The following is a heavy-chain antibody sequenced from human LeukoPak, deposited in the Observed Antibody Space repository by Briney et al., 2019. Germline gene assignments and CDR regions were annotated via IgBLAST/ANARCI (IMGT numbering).Heavy chain of an antibody. Sequence: ASVKVSCKASGYTFSSYDINWLRQAPGQGLGWMGWINPNSGGTNDAQKFQGRVTMTRDTSISTAYMELSRLTSDDTAVYFCARGYYDSLAGYYWLDHWGQGTLVTVST. J-gene: IGHJ4*02. CDR2: INPNSGGT. V-gene: IGHV1-2*02. CDR3: ARGYYDSLAGYYWLDH. CDR1: GYTFSSYD. D-gene: IGHD3-9*01.